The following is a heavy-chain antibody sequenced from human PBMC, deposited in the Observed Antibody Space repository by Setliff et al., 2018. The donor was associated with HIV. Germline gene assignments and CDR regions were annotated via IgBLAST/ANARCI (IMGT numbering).Heavy chain of an antibody. V-gene: IGHV3-23*01. CDR3: AKDAFPVSNTWYGGIDC. Sequence: GGSLRLSCAASGFTFSSYAMTWVRQAPGKGLEWVSSISNNGGKTYYADPEKGRFTISRDNSKNTLYLQMNSLRAADTAVYCCAKDAFPVSNTWYGGIDCWGQGTLVTVSS. D-gene: IGHD6-13*01. CDR1: GFTFSSYA. J-gene: IGHJ4*02. CDR2: ISNNGGKT.